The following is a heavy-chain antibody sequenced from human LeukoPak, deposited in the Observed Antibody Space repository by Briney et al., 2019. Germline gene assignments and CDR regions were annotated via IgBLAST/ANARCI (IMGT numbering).Heavy chain of an antibody. J-gene: IGHJ5*02. CDR2: IIPIFGTA. V-gene: IGHV1-69*13. Sequence: ASVKVSCKASGGTFSSYAISWVRQAPGQGLEWMGGIIPIFGTANYAQKFQGRVTITADESTSTAYMELSSLRSEDTAVYYCARDPKNYDFWSGYSHQNWFDPWGQGTLVTVSS. CDR3: ARDPKNYDFWSGYSHQNWFDP. D-gene: IGHD3-3*01. CDR1: GGTFSSYA.